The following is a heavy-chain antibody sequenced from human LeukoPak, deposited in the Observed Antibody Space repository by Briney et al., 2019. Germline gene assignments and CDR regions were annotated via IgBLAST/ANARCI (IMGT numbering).Heavy chain of an antibody. CDR2: IYYSGTT. V-gene: IGHV4-30-4*01. J-gene: IGHJ4*02. Sequence: SETLSLTCTVSGGSISSGDYYWSWIRQPPGKGLEWIGYIYYSGTTYYNPSLKSRLTISVDTSKNQFSLKLSSVTAADTAVYYCARGGYDSTGYSVYYFDCWGQGTLVTVSS. CDR3: ARGGYDSTGYSVYYFDC. CDR1: GGSISSGDYY. D-gene: IGHD3-22*01.